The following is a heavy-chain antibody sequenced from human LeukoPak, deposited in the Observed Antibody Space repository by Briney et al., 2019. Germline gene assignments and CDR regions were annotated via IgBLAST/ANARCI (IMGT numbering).Heavy chain of an antibody. CDR3: ARDRNTAMVTPYYYYYMDV. J-gene: IGHJ6*03. D-gene: IGHD5-18*01. CDR1: GGSINNYY. Sequence: SETLSLTCTVSGGSINNYYWTWIRQPPGKGLEWIGYIYYTGSTSYNPSLKSRVTMSVDTSKNQFSLKLSPVTAADTAVYYCARDRNTAMVTPYYYYYMDVWGKGTTVTISS. CDR2: IYYTGST. V-gene: IGHV4-59*12.